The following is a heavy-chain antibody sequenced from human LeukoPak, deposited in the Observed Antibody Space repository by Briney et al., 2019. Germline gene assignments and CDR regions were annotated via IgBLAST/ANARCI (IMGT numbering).Heavy chain of an antibody. CDR1: GFTFSSYT. Sequence: GGSLRLSCAASGFTFSSYTMNWVRQAPGKGLEWVSAISGSGGSTYYADSVKGRFTISRDNSKNTLYLQMNSLRAEDTAVYYCAKPRYSYGYLSDYWGQGTLVTVSS. V-gene: IGHV3-23*01. CDR3: AKPRYSYGYLSDY. CDR2: ISGSGGST. D-gene: IGHD5-18*01. J-gene: IGHJ4*02.